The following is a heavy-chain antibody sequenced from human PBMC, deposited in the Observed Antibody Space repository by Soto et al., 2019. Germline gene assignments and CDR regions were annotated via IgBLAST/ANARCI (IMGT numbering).Heavy chain of an antibody. CDR2: INAGNGNT. CDR1: GYTFTSYA. J-gene: IGHJ4*02. CDR3: AKVRGDSDAYSDY. D-gene: IGHD5-18*01. V-gene: IGHV1-3*01. Sequence: ASVKVSCKASGYTFTSYAMHWVRQAPGQRLEWMGWINAGNGNTKYSQKFQGRVTITRDTSASTAYMELSSLRSEETAVYYGAKVRGDSDAYSDYWGKGTLVTVSS.